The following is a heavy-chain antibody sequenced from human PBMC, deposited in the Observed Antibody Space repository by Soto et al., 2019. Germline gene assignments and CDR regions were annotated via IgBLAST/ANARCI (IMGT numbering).Heavy chain of an antibody. D-gene: IGHD1-26*01. Sequence: QVQLVQSGAEVKKSGASVKVSCKASGYSFTGYYIHWVRQAPGQGYEWMGEISPNSGATKYEQKYQGRVTMTRDTSITTVYMDVRNLSPDDTAVYYCEKGRSGDVAVFYWGQGTLVTAYS. CDR1: GYSFTGYY. V-gene: IGHV1-2*02. CDR2: ISPNSGAT. CDR3: EKGRSGDVAVFY. J-gene: IGHJ4*02.